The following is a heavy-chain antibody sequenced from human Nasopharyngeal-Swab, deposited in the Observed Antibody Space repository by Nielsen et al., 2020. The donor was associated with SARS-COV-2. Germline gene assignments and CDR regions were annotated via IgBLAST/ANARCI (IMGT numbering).Heavy chain of an antibody. V-gene: IGHV4-59*13. CDR3: ARDSVYYGDYQPYYGMDV. D-gene: IGHD4-17*01. CDR2: IYYSGST. Sequence: SETPSLTCTVSGGSISSYYWSWIRQPPGKGLEWIGYIYYSGSTNYNPSLKSRVTISVDTSKNQFSLKLSSVTAADTAVYYCARDSVYYGDYQPYYGMDVWGQGTTVTVSS. CDR1: GGSISSYY. J-gene: IGHJ6*02.